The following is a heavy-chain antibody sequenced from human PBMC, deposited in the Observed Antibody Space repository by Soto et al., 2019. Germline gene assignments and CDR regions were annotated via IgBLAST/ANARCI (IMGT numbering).Heavy chain of an antibody. J-gene: IGHJ6*02. D-gene: IGHD5-12*01. V-gene: IGHV1-69*13. CDR2: IIPIFGTA. Sequence: GASVKVSCKASGGTFSSYAISWVRQAPGQGLEWMGGIIPIFGTANYAQKFQGRDTITADESTSTAYMELSSLRSEDTAVYYCASPIRGYSGYANYYGMDVWGQGTTVTVSS. CDR3: ASPIRGYSGYANYYGMDV. CDR1: GGTFSSYA.